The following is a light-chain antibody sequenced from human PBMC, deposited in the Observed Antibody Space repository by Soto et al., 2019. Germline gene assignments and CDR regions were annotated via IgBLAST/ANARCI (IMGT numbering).Light chain of an antibody. CDR2: QDT. CDR1: KLGDQY. V-gene: IGLV3-1*01. Sequence: SYELTQPPSVSVSPGQTASVTCSGGKLGDQYVSWYRQKPGQSPVLFIYQDTKRPSGIPERFSGSNSGNTATLTISGTQAMDEADYVCQAWDSSTVYVFGTGSKLAVL. J-gene: IGLJ1*01. CDR3: QAWDSSTVYV.